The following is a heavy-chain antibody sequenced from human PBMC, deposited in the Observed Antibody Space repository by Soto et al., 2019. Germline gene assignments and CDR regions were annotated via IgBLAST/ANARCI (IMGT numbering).Heavy chain of an antibody. CDR2: IVVGSGNT. CDR1: GFTFTSSA. CDR3: AARNDSSGYYYYYGMDV. Sequence: ASVKVSCKASGFTFTSSAVQWVRQARGQRLEWIGWIVVGSGNTNYAQKFQEGVTITRDMSTSTAYMELSSLRSEDTAVYYCAARNDSSGYYYYYGMDVWGQGTTVTVSS. V-gene: IGHV1-58*01. J-gene: IGHJ6*02. D-gene: IGHD3-22*01.